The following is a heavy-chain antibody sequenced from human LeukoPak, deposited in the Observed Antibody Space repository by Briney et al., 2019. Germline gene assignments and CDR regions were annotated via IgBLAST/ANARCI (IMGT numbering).Heavy chain of an antibody. J-gene: IGHJ1*01. CDR1: GFTFSSYW. CDR2: INQGGSDK. V-gene: IGHV3-7*01. D-gene: IGHD3-10*01. Sequence: GGSLRLSCTVSGFTFSSYWMSWVRQAPGKGLEWVANINQGGSDKSYVDSVKGRFTISRDNAKNSLYLQMNSLRAEDTAVYYCVRRGLIETEYLERWGQGTLVIVSS. CDR3: VRRGLIETEYLER.